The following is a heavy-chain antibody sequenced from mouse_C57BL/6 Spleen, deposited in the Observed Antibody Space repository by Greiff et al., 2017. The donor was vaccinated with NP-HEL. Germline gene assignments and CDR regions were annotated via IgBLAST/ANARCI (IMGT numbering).Heavy chain of an antibody. CDR3: ARHYYGYYYAMDY. Sequence: VQLQQSGTELVKPGASVKLSCKASGYTFTSYWMHWVKQRPGQGLEWIGNINPSNGGTNYNEKFKSKATLTVDKSSSTAYMQLSSLTSEDSAVYYCARHYYGYYYAMDYWGQGTSVTVSS. D-gene: IGHD1-1*01. CDR2: INPSNGGT. J-gene: IGHJ4*01. V-gene: IGHV1-53*01. CDR1: GYTFTSYW.